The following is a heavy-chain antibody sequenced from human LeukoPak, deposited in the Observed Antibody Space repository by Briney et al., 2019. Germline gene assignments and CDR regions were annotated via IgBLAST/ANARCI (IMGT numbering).Heavy chain of an antibody. CDR3: AAGAYDSSEYFQH. Sequence: GGSLRLSCAASGFTFDDYARHWVRHAPGKGLEWVSGISWNSGSIGYADSVKGRFTISRDNAKNSLYLQMNSLRAEDTALYYCAAGAYDSSEYFQHWGQGTLVTVSS. CDR2: ISWNSGSI. D-gene: IGHD3-16*01. J-gene: IGHJ1*01. V-gene: IGHV3-9*01. CDR1: GFTFDDYA.